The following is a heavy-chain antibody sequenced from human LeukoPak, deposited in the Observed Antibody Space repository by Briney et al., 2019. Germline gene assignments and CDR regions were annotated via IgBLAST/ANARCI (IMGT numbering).Heavy chain of an antibody. D-gene: IGHD3-3*01. CDR1: GFTFSSYW. V-gene: IGHV3-15*01. CDR2: IKTKTDGGTT. J-gene: IGHJ4*02. CDR3: TTATIYDFWNGYFKTFDY. Sequence: GGSLRLSCAASGFTFSSYWMSWVRQAPGKGLEWVGHIKTKTDGGTTDYAAPVKGRFTISRDDSKNTLYLQMNSLKTEDTAVYFCTTATIYDFWNGYFKTFDYWGQGTLVTVSS.